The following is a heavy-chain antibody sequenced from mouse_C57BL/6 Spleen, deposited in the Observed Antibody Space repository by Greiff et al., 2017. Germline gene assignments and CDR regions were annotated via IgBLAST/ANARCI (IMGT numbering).Heavy chain of an antibody. V-gene: IGHV1-55*01. CDR3: ARSLNWEGY. J-gene: IGHJ2*01. CDR1: GYTFTGYW. Sequence: QVQLQQPGAELVKPGASVKMSCKASGYTFTGYWITWVKQRPGQGLEWIGDIYPGSGSTNYNEQFKSKATLTVDTSSSTAYMQLSSLTSEDSAVYYGARSLNWEGYWGQGTTLTVSS. CDR2: IYPGSGST. D-gene: IGHD4-1*01.